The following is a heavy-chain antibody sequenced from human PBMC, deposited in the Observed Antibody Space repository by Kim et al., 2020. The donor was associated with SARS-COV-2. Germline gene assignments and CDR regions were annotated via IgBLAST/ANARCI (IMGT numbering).Heavy chain of an antibody. J-gene: IGHJ6*02. CDR2: IYPGDSDA. CDR1: GYTFTNYW. D-gene: IGHD6-19*01. V-gene: IGHV5-51*01. CDR3: ARRRVVGKSPYFYYGMDV. Sequence: GESLKISCKVSGYTFTNYWIGWVRQMPGKGLEWMGIIYPGDSDARYSPSLQGQVTISADNSITTAYLQWRDLKASDTAVFYCARRRVVGKSPYFYYGMDVWGQGTTVTVSS.